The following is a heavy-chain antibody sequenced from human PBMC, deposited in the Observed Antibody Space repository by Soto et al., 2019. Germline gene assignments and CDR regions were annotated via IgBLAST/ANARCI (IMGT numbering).Heavy chain of an antibody. CDR2: IRSKAYGGTT. D-gene: IGHD2-15*01. Sequence: GGSLRLSCTASGFTFGDYAMSWFRQAPGKGLEWVGFIRSKAYGGTTEYAASVKGRFTISRDDSKSIAYLQMNSLKTEDTAVYYCTRAMEDIVVVVAATYWGQGTLVTVSS. J-gene: IGHJ4*02. CDR3: TRAMEDIVVVVAATY. V-gene: IGHV3-49*03. CDR1: GFTFGDYA.